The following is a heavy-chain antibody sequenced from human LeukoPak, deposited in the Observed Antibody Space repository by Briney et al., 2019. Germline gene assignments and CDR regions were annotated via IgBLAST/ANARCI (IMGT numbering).Heavy chain of an antibody. CDR3: AKGTYYDFWSGYNY. J-gene: IGHJ4*02. CDR1: GFTFSSCA. Sequence: GSLRLSCAASGFTFSSCAMSWVRQAPGKGLEWVSAISGSGGSTYYADSVKGRFTISRDNSKNTLYLQMNSLRAEDTAVYYCAKGTYYDFWSGYNYWGQGTLVTVSS. D-gene: IGHD3-3*01. CDR2: ISGSGGST. V-gene: IGHV3-23*01.